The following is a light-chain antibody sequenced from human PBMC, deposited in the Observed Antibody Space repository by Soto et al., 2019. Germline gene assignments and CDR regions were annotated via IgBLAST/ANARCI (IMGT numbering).Light chain of an antibody. CDR3: QVWDINTYHVV. CDR1: NIDTKS. CDR2: DDT. Sequence: SYVLTQPPSVSVAPGQTAKIPCAGDNIDTKSMHWYQQRPGQAPVLVVHDDTDRAAGIPARFSGSKSGGTATLTISRVEVGDEADYYCQVWDINTYHVVFGGGTKLTVL. J-gene: IGLJ2*01. V-gene: IGLV3-21*02.